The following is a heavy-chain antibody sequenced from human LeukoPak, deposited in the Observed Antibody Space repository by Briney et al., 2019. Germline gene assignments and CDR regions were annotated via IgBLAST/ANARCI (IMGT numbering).Heavy chain of an antibody. V-gene: IGHV4-34*01. Sequence: PSETLSLTCAVYGGSFSGYYWSWIRQPPGKGLEWIGEINHSGSTNYNPSLKSRVTISVDTSKNQFSLKLSSVTAADTAVYYCASTSGYYSVSRPFDMWGQGTMVTVSS. CDR3: ASTSGYYSVSRPFDM. CDR2: INHSGST. J-gene: IGHJ3*02. D-gene: IGHD3-22*01. CDR1: GGSFSGYY.